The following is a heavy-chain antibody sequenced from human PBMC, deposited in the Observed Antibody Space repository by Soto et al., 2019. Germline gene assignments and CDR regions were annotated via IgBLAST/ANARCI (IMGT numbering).Heavy chain of an antibody. CDR1: GYTFTGYY. Sequence: ASVKVSCKASGYTFTGYYMHWVRQAPGQGLEWMGWINPNSGGTNYAQKFQGWVTMTRDTSISTAYMELSRLRSDDTAVYYCARGYCSSTSSYNLARNWFDPWGQGTLVTVSS. CDR2: INPNSGGT. CDR3: ARGYCSSTSSYNLARNWFDP. D-gene: IGHD2-2*02. V-gene: IGHV1-2*04. J-gene: IGHJ5*02.